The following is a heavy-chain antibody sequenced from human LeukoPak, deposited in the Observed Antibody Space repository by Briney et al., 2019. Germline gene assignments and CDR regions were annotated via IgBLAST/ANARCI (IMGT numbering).Heavy chain of an antibody. D-gene: IGHD1-26*01. J-gene: IGHJ5*02. Sequence: GGSLRLSCAASGFTFSSYEMNWVRQAPGKGLEWVSYISSSGSTIYYADSVKGRFTISRDNAKNSLYLQMNSLRAEETAVYYCARAGSGRSPDWFDPWGQGTLVTVSS. V-gene: IGHV3-48*03. CDR1: GFTFSSYE. CDR2: ISSSGSTI. CDR3: ARAGSGRSPDWFDP.